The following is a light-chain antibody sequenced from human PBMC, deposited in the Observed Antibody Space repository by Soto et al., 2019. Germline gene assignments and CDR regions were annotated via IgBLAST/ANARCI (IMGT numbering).Light chain of an antibody. CDR1: QSISDY. J-gene: IGKJ1*01. V-gene: IGKV1-5*01. CDR2: DAS. Sequence: DIHMTQSPSTLSASVLDIVSITVRASQSISDYLAWYQQKPGKAPKLLIYDASNLESGVPSTFSGSGSGTEFTLTISSLQPDDFATYYCQQYYTYWHMFGQGTKVDI. CDR3: QQYYTYWHM.